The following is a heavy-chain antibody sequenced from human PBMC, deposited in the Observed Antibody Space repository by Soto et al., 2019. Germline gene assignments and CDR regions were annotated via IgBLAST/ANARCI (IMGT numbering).Heavy chain of an antibody. CDR1: SGSISSSNW. J-gene: IGHJ4*02. D-gene: IGHD6-19*01. CDR3: ARDGGSGWEPLDY. V-gene: IGHV4-4*02. Sequence: QVQLQESGPGLVKPSGTLSLTCAVSSGSISSSNWWSWVRQPPGKGLEWIGEIYHSGSTNYNPSLKIRVTLSVDKSKNQFSLKLSSVTAADTAVYYCARDGGSGWEPLDYWGQGTLVTVSS. CDR2: IYHSGST.